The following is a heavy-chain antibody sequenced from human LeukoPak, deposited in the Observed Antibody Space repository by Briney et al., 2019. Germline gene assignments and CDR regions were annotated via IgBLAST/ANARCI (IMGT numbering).Heavy chain of an antibody. D-gene: IGHD3-10*01. CDR3: ASYGSGSPPRYYYYMDV. CDR2: INHSGST. V-gene: IGHV4-34*01. Sequence: SETLSLTCAVYGGSFSGYYWSCIRQPPGKGLEWIGEINHSGSTNYNPSLKSRVTISVDTSKNQFSLKLSSVTAADTAVYYCASYGSGSPPRYYYYMDVWGKGTTVTVSS. J-gene: IGHJ6*03. CDR1: GGSFSGYY.